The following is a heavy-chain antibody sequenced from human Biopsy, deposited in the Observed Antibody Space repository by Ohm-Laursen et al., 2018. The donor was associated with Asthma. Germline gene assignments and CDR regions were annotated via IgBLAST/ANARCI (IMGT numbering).Heavy chain of an antibody. V-gene: IGHV3-30*07. CDR1: GFSFSNFA. J-gene: IGHJ6*02. CDR2: ISRDASTQ. D-gene: IGHD4-17*01. Sequence: SLRLSCAASGFSFSNFAIHWVRQAPGKGLEWVGVISRDASTQDYADSVKGRFTVSRDNSKNTLFLQMNSLRAEDTAVYYCTRTTTVTTTYAMDVWGRGTTVTVSS. CDR3: TRTTTVTTTYAMDV.